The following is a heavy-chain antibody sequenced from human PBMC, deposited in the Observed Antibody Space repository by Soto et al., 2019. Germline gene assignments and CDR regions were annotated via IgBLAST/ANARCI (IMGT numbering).Heavy chain of an antibody. CDR2: ISSNSAYI. CDR1: GFTFRSFT. CDR3: TGDASRDSSARGWFDP. D-gene: IGHD6-13*01. J-gene: IGHJ5*02. V-gene: IGHV3-21*01. Sequence: LRLSCAASGFTFRSFTMNWVRQAPGKGLEWVSTISSNSAYIYYTDALRGRFTISRDNAKNSLHLQMNSLRAEDTAVYYCTGDASRDSSARGWFDPWGPGTLVTVSS.